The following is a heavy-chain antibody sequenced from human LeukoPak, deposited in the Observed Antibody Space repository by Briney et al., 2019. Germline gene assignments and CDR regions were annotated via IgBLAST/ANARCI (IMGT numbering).Heavy chain of an antibody. CDR1: GYTFTTYP. CDR3: AREGAVRGVLDDY. V-gene: IGHV7-4-1*02. J-gene: IGHJ4*02. D-gene: IGHD3-10*01. Sequence: ASVKVSCKASGYTFTTYPMNWVRQAPGQGLEWMGWINTNTGNPTYAQGFTGRFVSSLDTSVSTAYLQISSLKAEDTAVYYCAREGAVRGVLDDYWGQGTLVTVSS. CDR2: INTNTGNP.